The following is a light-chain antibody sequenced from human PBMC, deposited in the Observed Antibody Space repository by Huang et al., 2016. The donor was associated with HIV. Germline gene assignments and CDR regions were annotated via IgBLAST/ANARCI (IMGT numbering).Light chain of an antibody. CDR3: QNYHSAPLT. CDR2: VAS. Sequence: DIQMTQSPSSLSASVGDEVTITCRASQDINDYVAWYKQKPGRVPELILYVASTLQSVVPSRFSGSGSGTDFTLTISGLQPEDVATYFCQNYHSAPLTFGGGTKVEIK. CDR1: QDINDY. V-gene: IGKV1-27*01. J-gene: IGKJ4*01.